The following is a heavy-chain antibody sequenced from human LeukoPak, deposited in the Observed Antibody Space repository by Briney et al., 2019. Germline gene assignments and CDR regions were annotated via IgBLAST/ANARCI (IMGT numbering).Heavy chain of an antibody. CDR2: IIPIFGTA. D-gene: IGHD3-9*01. V-gene: IGHV1-69*13. CDR1: GGTFISYA. Sequence: SVKVSCKASGGTFISYAISWVRQAPGQGLEWMGGIIPIFGTANYAQKFQGRVTITADESTSTAYMELSSLRSEDTAVYYCAREDDDIDAFDIWGQGTMVTVSS. J-gene: IGHJ3*02. CDR3: AREDDDIDAFDI.